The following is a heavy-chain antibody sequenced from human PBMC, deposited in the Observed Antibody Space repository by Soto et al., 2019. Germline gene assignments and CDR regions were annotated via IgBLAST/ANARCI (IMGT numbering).Heavy chain of an antibody. V-gene: IGHV4-31*03. CDR2: IYYSGST. CDR3: ARGVIH. CDR1: GGSISSGDYY. D-gene: IGHD3-16*02. J-gene: IGHJ4*02. Sequence: SETLSLTCTVSGGSISSGDYYWSWIRQHPGKGLEWIGYIYYSGSTSYNPSLKSRLTISVDTSKNQFSLKLSSVTAADTAVYYCARGVIHWGQGTLVTVSS.